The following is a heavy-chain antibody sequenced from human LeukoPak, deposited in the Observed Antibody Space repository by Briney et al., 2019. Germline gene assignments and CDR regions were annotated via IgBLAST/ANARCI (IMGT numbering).Heavy chain of an antibody. CDR2: MNPNSGNT. CDR3: AREPMRGRAGDNAFDI. CDR1: GYTFNVYE. D-gene: IGHD7-27*01. V-gene: IGHV1-8*01. Sequence: ASVKVSCKASGYTFNVYEINWVRQAAGQGLEWMGWMNPNSGNTGYAQKFQGRVTMTRDTSMTTAYMELNSLTSEDTAVYYCAREPMRGRAGDNAFDIWGQGTKVTVSS. J-gene: IGHJ3*02.